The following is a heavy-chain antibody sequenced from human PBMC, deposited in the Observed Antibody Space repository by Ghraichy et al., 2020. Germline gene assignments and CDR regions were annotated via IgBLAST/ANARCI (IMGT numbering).Heavy chain of an antibody. CDR1: GYSFTSYW. CDR2: IYPGDSDT. Sequence: GESLNISCKGSGYSFTSYWIGWVRQMPGKGLEWMGIIYPGDSDTRYSPSFQGQVTISADKSISTAYLQWSSLKASDTAMYYCARRTPGDPNYYYMDVWGKGTTVTVSS. V-gene: IGHV5-51*01. CDR3: ARRTPGDPNYYYMDV. D-gene: IGHD3-10*01. J-gene: IGHJ6*03.